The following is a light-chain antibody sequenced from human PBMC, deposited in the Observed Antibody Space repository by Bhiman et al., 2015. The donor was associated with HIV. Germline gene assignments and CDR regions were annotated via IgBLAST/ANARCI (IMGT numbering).Light chain of an antibody. J-gene: IGLJ2*01. V-gene: IGLV2-14*03. CDR3: SSYISSSTSRFV. CDR1: SSDVGGYDY. Sequence: QSALTQPASVSGSPGQWITISCTGTSSDVGGYDYVSWYQQHPGKAPQLIIYDVSQRPSGISNRFSGSKSGNTASLTISGLQAEDEADYYCSSYISSSTSRFVFGGGTKLTVL. CDR2: DVS.